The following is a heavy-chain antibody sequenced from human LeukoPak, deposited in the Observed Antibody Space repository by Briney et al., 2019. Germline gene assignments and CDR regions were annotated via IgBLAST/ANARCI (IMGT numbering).Heavy chain of an antibody. J-gene: IGHJ4*02. Sequence: SQTLSLTCTVSGGSISSGGYYWSWIRQHPGKGLEWIGYIYYSGSTYYNPSLKSRVTISVDTSKNQFSLKLSSVTAADTAVYSCARDLDSSGRYFDYWGQGTLVTVSS. CDR2: IYYSGST. D-gene: IGHD3-22*01. CDR1: GGSISSGGYY. CDR3: ARDLDSSGRYFDY. V-gene: IGHV4-31*03.